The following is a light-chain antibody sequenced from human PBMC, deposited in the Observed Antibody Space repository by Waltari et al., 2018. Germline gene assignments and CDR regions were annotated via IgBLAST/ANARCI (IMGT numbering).Light chain of an antibody. CDR1: QSINNY. CDR2: SAS. CDR3: QQRSSWPRT. V-gene: IGKV3-11*01. Sequence: DIVLTQSPATLSLSPGERATLSCRASQSINNYLAWYQQKPGQAPRLLIYSASNRAPGIPARFSGSWSWTDFFPPLRSLDPEDFAVYYCQQRSSWPRTFGQGTRVEIK. J-gene: IGKJ1*01.